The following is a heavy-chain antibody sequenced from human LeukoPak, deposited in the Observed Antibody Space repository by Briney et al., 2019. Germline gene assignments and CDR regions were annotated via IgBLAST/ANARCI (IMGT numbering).Heavy chain of an antibody. D-gene: IGHD1-26*01. CDR1: GFTFSSYS. CDR2: ISSSSSYI. Sequence: GSLRLSCAASGFTFSSYSMNWVRQAPGKGLEWVSSISSSSSYIYYADSVKGRFTISRDNAKNSLYLQMNSLRAEDTAVYYCARDLLVVVGATTHYYGMDVWGQGTTVTVSS. V-gene: IGHV3-21*01. J-gene: IGHJ6*02. CDR3: ARDLLVVVGATTHYYGMDV.